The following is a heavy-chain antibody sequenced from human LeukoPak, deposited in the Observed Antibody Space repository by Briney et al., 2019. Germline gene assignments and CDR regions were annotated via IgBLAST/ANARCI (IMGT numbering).Heavy chain of an antibody. CDR2: ISGTGNT. CDR1: GDSLNNHY. V-gene: IGHV4-59*11. CDR3: ASRPPGSTWYGVFDY. Sequence: SETLSLTCTVSGDSLNNHYWSWIRQPPGKTLEWIGYISGTGNTDYNPSLKSRVTMSLDTSRNQFSLHLSSVTAADTALYFCASRPPGSTWYGVFDYWSQGMLVTVSP. J-gene: IGHJ4*02. D-gene: IGHD6-13*01.